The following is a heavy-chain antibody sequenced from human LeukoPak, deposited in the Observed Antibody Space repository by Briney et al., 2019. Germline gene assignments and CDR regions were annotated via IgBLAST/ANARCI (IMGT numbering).Heavy chain of an antibody. D-gene: IGHD3/OR15-3a*01. J-gene: IGHJ4*02. CDR3: ARDRNNFWTGFYPLLDC. Sequence: SETLSLTCTVSGGSISSYYWSWIRQPPGKGLEWIGYMYYSGISKYNPSLKSRVTISVDTSKSQFSLKLSSVTAADTAVYYCARDRNNFWTGFYPLLDCWGQGTLVTVSS. CDR2: MYYSGIS. V-gene: IGHV4-59*01. CDR1: GGSISSYY.